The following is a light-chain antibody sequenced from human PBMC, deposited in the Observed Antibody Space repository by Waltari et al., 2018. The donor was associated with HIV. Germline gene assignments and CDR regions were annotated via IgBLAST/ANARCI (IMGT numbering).Light chain of an antibody. CDR1: SGSVSTSYH. CDR3: VLYMDSGVV. Sequence: QTVVTQEPSFSVSPGGTVTLTCGLSSGSVSTSYHPRWYQQTPGQAPLTRIHRTNSRYSGVPGRFGGSILGNKAALTITGAQADDESDYYCVLYMDSGVVFGGGTKLTVL. J-gene: IGLJ2*01. CDR2: RTN. V-gene: IGLV8-61*01.